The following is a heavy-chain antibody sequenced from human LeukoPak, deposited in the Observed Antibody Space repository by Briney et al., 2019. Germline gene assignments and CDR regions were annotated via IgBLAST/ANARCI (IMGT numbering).Heavy chain of an antibody. V-gene: IGHV4-4*07. Sequence: PSETLSLTCTVSGGSISSYYWSWIRQPAGKGLEWIGRIYTSGSTNYNPSLKSRVTMSVDTSKNQFSLKLSSVTAADTAVYYCARSIAAARGNAFDTWGQGTMVTVSS. CDR3: ARSIAAARGNAFDT. CDR2: IYTSGST. CDR1: GGSISSYY. J-gene: IGHJ3*02. D-gene: IGHD6-13*01.